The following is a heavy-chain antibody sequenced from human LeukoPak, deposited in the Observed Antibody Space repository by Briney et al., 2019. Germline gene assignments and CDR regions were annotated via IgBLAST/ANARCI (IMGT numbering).Heavy chain of an antibody. CDR3: AGRGYCSGGSCYSREEFDY. V-gene: IGHV1-69*04. CDR2: IIPILSIA. D-gene: IGHD2-15*01. CDR1: GGTFSSYA. Sequence: SVKVSCKASGGTFSSYAISWVRQAPGQGLEWMGRIIPILSIANYAQKFQGRVTITADKSTSTAYMELSSLRSEDTAVYYCAGRGYCSGGSCYSREEFDYWGQGTLVTVSS. J-gene: IGHJ4*02.